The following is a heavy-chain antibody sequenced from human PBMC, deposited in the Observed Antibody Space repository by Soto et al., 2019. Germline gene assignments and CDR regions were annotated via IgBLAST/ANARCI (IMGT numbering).Heavy chain of an antibody. V-gene: IGHV4-59*12. CDR2: INYSGST. CDR3: ARDKITGLFDY. D-gene: IGHD2-8*02. J-gene: IGHJ4*02. CDR1: GGSISSDY. Sequence: SETLSLTCTVSGGSISSDYWSWIRQPPGKGLEWIGYINYSGSTNYNPSLNSRVTISVDTSKNQFSLKLTSVTAADTAVYYCARDKITGLFDYWGQGTLVTVSS.